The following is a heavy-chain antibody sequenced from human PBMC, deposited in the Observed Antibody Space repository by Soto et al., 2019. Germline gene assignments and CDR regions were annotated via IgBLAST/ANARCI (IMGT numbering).Heavy chain of an antibody. V-gene: IGHV3-48*03. D-gene: IGHD3-16*01. Sequence: GGSLRLSCSVSGFTLSSCEMNWVPQAPGKGLEWVSYINAAGVTGYANSVKGRFTISRDNAQNSLFLQMNSLRAEDTALYGCARDKGDKGAYGMDVWGQGTTVTVSS. CDR3: ARDKGDKGAYGMDV. CDR2: INAAGVTG. J-gene: IGHJ6*02. CDR1: GFTLSSCE.